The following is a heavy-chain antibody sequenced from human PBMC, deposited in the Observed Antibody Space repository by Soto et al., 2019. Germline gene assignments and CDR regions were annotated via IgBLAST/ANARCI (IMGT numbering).Heavy chain of an antibody. CDR1: GGSISNNNW. J-gene: IGHJ5*02. Sequence: PSETLSLTCSVSGGSISNNNWWSWVRQSPGKGLEWIGKIHHSGSTNYSPSLKSRVTISVDKSKNQFSLNLGSVTAADTAVYYCVRGPTSGWNAWGKGTLVTVSS. V-gene: IGHV4-4*02. CDR2: IHHSGST. D-gene: IGHD6-19*01. CDR3: VRGPTSGWNA.